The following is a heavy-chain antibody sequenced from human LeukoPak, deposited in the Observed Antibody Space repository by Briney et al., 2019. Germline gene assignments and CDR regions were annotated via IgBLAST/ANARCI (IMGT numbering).Heavy chain of an antibody. Sequence: ASVKVSCKASGYTFTGYYMHWVRQAPGQGLEWMGWINPNSGGTNYAQKFQGRVTMTRDMSTSTVYMELSSLRSKDTAVYYCARGLRVSNWFDPWGQGTLVTVSS. D-gene: IGHD6-13*01. CDR3: ARGLRVSNWFDP. V-gene: IGHV1-2*02. J-gene: IGHJ5*02. CDR2: INPNSGGT. CDR1: GYTFTGYY.